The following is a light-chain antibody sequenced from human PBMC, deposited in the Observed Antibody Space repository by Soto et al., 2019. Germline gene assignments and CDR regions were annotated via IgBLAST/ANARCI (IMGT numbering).Light chain of an antibody. Sequence: DIQMTQSPSSLSASVGDRVTITCRASQSISSYLNWYQQKPGEAPKLLISAASSLGSGVPSRFSGSESGTDFTLTISSLQPEDFATYFCQQANSFPITFGQGTRLEIK. V-gene: IGKV1-39*01. CDR3: QQANSFPIT. CDR1: QSISSY. CDR2: AAS. J-gene: IGKJ5*01.